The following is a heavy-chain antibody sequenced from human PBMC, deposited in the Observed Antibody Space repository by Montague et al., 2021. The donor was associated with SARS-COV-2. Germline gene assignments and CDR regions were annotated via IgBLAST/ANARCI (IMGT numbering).Heavy chain of an antibody. J-gene: IGHJ5*02. D-gene: IGHD3-3*01. V-gene: IGHV4-34*01. CDR1: GGSLSGYY. Sequence: SETLSLTRAVYGGSLSGYYWAWIRQTPGKGLELIGEINHSGNTNYNPSLKSRLTISVDTSKKQFSLKLSSVTTAATAVYYCARGADYDFWSGYLRYKWFDPWGLGTPVTVSS. CDR2: INHSGNT. CDR3: ARGADYDFWSGYLRYKWFDP.